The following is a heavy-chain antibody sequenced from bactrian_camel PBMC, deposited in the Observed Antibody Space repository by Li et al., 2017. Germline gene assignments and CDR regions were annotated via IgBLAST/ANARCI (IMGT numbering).Heavy chain of an antibody. CDR2: IEGDGST. CDR1: GYTSSSYC. J-gene: IGHJ4*01. Sequence: HVQLVESGGGSVQAGGSLRLSCAASGYTSSSYCMSWFRQVPGKERAGVAAIEGDGSTRYADSVKGRFTISRDNAKNTLYLQMNDLKPEDTAIYYCAAATGRRQWVGCGSLQSYNHWGQGTQVTVS. V-gene: IGHV3S26*01. CDR3: AAATGRRQWVGCGSLQSYNH. D-gene: IGHD3*01.